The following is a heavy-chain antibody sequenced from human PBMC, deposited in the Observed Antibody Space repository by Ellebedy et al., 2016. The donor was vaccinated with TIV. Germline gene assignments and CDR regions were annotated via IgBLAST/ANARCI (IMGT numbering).Heavy chain of an antibody. CDR3: ARDNSEGQWLVPRYYYMDV. CDR1: GFTFSSYS. V-gene: IGHV3-21*01. Sequence: GGSLRLSXAASGFTFSSYSMNWVRQAPGKGLEWVSSISSSSSYIYYADSVKGRFTISRDNAKNSLYLQMNSLRAEDTAVYYCARDNSEGQWLVPRYYYMDVWGKGTTVTVSS. CDR2: ISSSSSYI. J-gene: IGHJ6*03. D-gene: IGHD6-19*01.